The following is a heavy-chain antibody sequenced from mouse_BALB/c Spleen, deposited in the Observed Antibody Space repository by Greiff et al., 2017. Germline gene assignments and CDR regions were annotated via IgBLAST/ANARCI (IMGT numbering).Heavy chain of an antibody. CDR3: ARSYGNYWFAY. CDR1: GYTFTDYN. D-gene: IGHD2-10*02. V-gene: IGHV1S29*02. CDR2: IYPYNGGT. Sequence: DVKLQESGPELVKPGASVKISCKASGYTFTDYNMHWVKQSHGKSLEWIGYIYPYNGGTGYNQKFKSKATLTVDNSSSTAYMELRSLTSEDSAVYYCARSYGNYWFAYWGQGTLVTVSA. J-gene: IGHJ3*01.